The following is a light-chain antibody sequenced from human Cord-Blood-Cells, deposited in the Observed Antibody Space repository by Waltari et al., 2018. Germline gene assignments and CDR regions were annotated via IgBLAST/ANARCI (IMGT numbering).Light chain of an antibody. V-gene: IGKV1-5*03. Sequence: DIQMTQSPSPLSASVGARVTITCRASQSISSWLAWYQQKPGKAPKLLIYKASSLESGVPSRFSGSGSGTEFTLTISSLQPDDFATYYCQQYNSYSQYSFGQGTKLEIK. CDR1: QSISSW. J-gene: IGKJ2*03. CDR2: KAS. CDR3: QQYNSYSQYS.